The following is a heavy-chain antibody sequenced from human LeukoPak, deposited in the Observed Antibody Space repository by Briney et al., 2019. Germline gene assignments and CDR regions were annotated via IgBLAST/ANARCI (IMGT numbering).Heavy chain of an antibody. J-gene: IGHJ4*02. CDR3: ASILRFLEWRTLAY. D-gene: IGHD3-3*01. CDR2: IIPIFGTA. V-gene: IGHV1-69*13. CDR1: GGTFSSYA. Sequence: GASVKVSCKASGGTFSSYAISWVRQAPGQGLEWMGGIIPIFGTANYAQKFQGRVTITADESTSTAYMELSSLRSEDTAVYYCASILRFLEWRTLAYWGQGTLVTVSS.